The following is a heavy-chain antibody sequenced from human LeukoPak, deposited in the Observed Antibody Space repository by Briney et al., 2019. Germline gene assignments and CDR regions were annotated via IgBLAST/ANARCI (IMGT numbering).Heavy chain of an antibody. V-gene: IGHV3-43*01. Sequence: GGSPRLSCAASGFTFDDYTMHWVRQAPGKGLEWVSLISWDGGSTYYADSVKGRFTISRGNSKNSLYLQMNSLRTEDTALYYCAKDIAPGEAAAGTGYFQHWGQGTLVTVSS. CDR3: AKDIAPGEAAAGTGYFQH. CDR2: ISWDGGST. J-gene: IGHJ1*01. CDR1: GFTFDDYT. D-gene: IGHD6-13*01.